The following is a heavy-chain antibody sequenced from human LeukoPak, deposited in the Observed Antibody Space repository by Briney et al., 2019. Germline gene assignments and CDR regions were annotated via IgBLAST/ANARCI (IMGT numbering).Heavy chain of an antibody. J-gene: IGHJ4*02. CDR2: IKSKTDGVTR. CDR1: GSTFGNPR. D-gene: IGHD3-22*01. Sequence: PGGSLRLSCAASGSTFGNPRLRWPRHAPRPAPPRAGRIKSKTDGVTRDYATPVQGRFIISRDDSENTLYLEMNSLTSEDTALYYCTTERLMEYYDSRGYLGDSWGQGTLVTVSS. CDR3: TTERLMEYYDSRGYLGDS. V-gene: IGHV3-15*01.